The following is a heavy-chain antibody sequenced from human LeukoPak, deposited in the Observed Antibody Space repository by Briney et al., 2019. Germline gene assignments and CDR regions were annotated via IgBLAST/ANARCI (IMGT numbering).Heavy chain of an antibody. CDR1: GYSFTSYW. V-gene: IGHV5-51*01. CDR2: IYPGDSDT. D-gene: IGHD3-22*01. J-gene: IGHJ3*02. CDR3: ARRGSSGYYGHHDAFDI. Sequence: GESLKISCKGSGYSFTSYWIGWVRQTPGKGLEWMGIIYPGDSDTRYSPSFQGQVTISADKSISTAYLQWSSLKASDTAMYYCARRGSSGYYGHHDAFDIWGQGTMVTVSS.